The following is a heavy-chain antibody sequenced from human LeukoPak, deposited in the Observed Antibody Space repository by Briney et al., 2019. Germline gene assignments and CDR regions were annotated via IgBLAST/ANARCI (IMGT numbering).Heavy chain of an antibody. CDR2: ISGSGGST. V-gene: IGHV3-23*01. CDR3: AKDLTYYYGSRFDP. J-gene: IGHJ5*02. CDR1: GFTFSSYW. D-gene: IGHD3-10*01. Sequence: GGSLRLSCAASGFTFSSYWMSWVRQAPGKGLEGVSAISGSGGSTYYADSVKGRFTISRDNSKNTLYLQMNSLRAEDTAVYYCAKDLTYYYGSRFDPWGQGTLVTVSS.